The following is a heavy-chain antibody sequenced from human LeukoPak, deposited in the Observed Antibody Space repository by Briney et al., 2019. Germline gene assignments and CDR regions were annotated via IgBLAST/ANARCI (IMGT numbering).Heavy chain of an antibody. V-gene: IGHV3-21*06. Sequence: GGSLRLSCAASGFTFSSYSMTWVRQAPGKGLEWVSPISSSSSYIYYADSVRGRFTISRDNAKNSLYLQINSLRAEDTAVYYCATKIFETRGWWGQGTLVTVSS. CDR3: ATKIFETRGW. D-gene: IGHD2/OR15-2a*01. CDR1: GFTFSSYS. CDR2: ISSSSSYI. J-gene: IGHJ4*02.